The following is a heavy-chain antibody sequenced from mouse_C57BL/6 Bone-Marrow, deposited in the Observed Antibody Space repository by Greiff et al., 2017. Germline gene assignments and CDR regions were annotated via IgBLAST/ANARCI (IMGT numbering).Heavy chain of an antibody. J-gene: IGHJ1*03. CDR3: ITGTWYFDV. Sequence: QVQLQQSGAELVRPGASVTLSCKASGYTFTDYEMHWVKQTPVHGLEWIGAIDPETGGTAYNQKFKGKAILTAYKSSSTAYMEIRSLTSEDSAVYYGITGTWYFDVWGTGTTVTVSS. CDR1: GYTFTDYE. CDR2: IDPETGGT. V-gene: IGHV1-15*01.